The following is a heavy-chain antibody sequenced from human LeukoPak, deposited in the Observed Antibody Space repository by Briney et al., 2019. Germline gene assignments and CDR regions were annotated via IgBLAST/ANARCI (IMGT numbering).Heavy chain of an antibody. D-gene: IGHD5-24*01. CDR2: INSDGTIT. V-gene: IGHV3-74*01. CDR1: GFTFAHNW. J-gene: IGHJ3*02. Sequence: GGSLRLSCLASGFTFAHNWVDWVRQEPGWGLVWVSSINSDGTITNYAESVRGRFTISGDSGKNMVYLQVNSLRVEDTAIYYCARSTDGTLDIWGQGTMVTVSS. CDR3: ARSTDGTLDI.